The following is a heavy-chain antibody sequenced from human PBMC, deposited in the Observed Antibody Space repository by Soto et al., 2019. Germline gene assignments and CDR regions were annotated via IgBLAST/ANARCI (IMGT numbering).Heavy chain of an antibody. Sequence: QVQLVQSGAEVKKPGASVKVSCKASGYTFTNYGFSWVRQAPGQGLEWMGWISGYNGNTNYAERLXGXVXXTTDTSTSTAYMELKSLRYDDTAGYYCAREGQRGYWGQGTPVTVSS. V-gene: IGHV1-18*01. CDR2: ISGYNGNT. CDR3: AREGQRGY. CDR1: GYTFTNYG. D-gene: IGHD6-25*01. J-gene: IGHJ4*02.